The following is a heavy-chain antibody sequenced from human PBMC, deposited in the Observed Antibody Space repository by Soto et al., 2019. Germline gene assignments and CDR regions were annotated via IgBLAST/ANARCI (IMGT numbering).Heavy chain of an antibody. CDR1: GDSITTNY. Sequence: QVQLQESGPALVKTSETLSLTCTVSGDSITTNYWSWLRQPPGKGLEWIGYIYYSENTNYSPSLKSRATISMETSKNQLSLTLTSVTAADTAVYYCARDRTTVNWYCDLWGRGTLVTVSS. V-gene: IGHV4-59*01. CDR2: IYYSENT. J-gene: IGHJ2*01. CDR3: ARDRTTVNWYCDL. D-gene: IGHD3-16*02.